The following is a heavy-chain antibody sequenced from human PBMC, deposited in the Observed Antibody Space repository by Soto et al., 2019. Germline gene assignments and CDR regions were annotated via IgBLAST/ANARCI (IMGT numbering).Heavy chain of an antibody. D-gene: IGHD3-22*01. Sequence: EVQLVESGGGLIQPGGSLRLSCAASGFTVSSNYMTWVRQAPGKGLEWVSVIYSGDSTYYADSVKGRFTISRDNSKNTLYRQMNSLRAEDTAVYYCASGSSRSWAARFSAYWGQGDLVTVS. CDR3: ASGSSRSWAARFSAY. J-gene: IGHJ4*02. V-gene: IGHV3-53*01. CDR1: GFTVSSNY. CDR2: IYSGDST.